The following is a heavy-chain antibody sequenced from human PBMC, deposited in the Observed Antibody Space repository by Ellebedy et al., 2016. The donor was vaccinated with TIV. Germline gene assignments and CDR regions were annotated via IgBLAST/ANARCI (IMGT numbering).Heavy chain of an antibody. CDR3: AREYRPWNRLAPFDS. CDR2: IWFDGSNQ. CDR1: GFTFSTYG. V-gene: IGHV3-33*01. Sequence: GESLKISCAASGFTFSTYGMQWVRQAPGKGLEWVAGIWFDGSNQNYVDSVQGRFTISRDNSKKMVYLQMKSLRAEDTAVYSCAREYRPWNRLAPFDSWGLGTLVTVSS. D-gene: IGHD1-1*01. J-gene: IGHJ4*02.